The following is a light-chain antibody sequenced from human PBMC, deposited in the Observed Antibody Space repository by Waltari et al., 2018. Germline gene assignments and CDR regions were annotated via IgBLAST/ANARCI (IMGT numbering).Light chain of an antibody. CDR2: GPS. Sequence: EILLTQSPATLSVSPGERATLSCRASQSVNSNLAWYQQKPGQAPRLLIYGPSTRATGVPARFSGSGSGTDFTLTISSLQSEDFAVYYCQQYNNWPPGRTFGQGTKVEI. CDR1: QSVNSN. CDR3: QQYNNWPPGRT. V-gene: IGKV3-15*01. J-gene: IGKJ1*01.